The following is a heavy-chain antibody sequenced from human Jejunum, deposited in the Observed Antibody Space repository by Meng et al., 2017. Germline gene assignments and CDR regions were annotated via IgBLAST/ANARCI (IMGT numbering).Heavy chain of an antibody. V-gene: IGHV3-74*01. J-gene: IGHJ4*02. CDR2: VNPYGTIT. CDR3: TRDTFGYHDY. CDR1: GFTLTTYW. Sequence: DVPWVGSGGGSVQPGGSLRLSCAVSGFTLTTYWMHWVRQAPGKGLMWVSRVNPYGTITNYADSVKGRFTISRDTAKNTLYLQMDSLVADDTAVYYCTRDTFGYHDYWGQGTLVTVSS. D-gene: IGHD6-25*01.